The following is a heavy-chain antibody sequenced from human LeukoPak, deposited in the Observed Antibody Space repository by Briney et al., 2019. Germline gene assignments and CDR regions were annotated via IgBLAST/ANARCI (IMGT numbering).Heavy chain of an antibody. J-gene: IGHJ4*02. CDR1: GGSITTSSSY. CDR3: ARLALKSGDHPV. V-gene: IGHV4-39*01. Sequence: PSETLSLTCTVSGGSITTSSSYWAWIRQPPGKGLEWIGEIYHSGKTYYNPSFKSRLTISVDTSKNQFSLSLSSLTAADTAVFYCARLALKSGDHPVWGQGSLVIVSS. CDR2: IYHSGKT. D-gene: IGHD2-21*01.